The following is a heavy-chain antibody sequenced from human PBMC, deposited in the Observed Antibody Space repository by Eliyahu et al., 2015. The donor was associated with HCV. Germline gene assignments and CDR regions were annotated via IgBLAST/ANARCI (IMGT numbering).Heavy chain of an antibody. CDR2: IYRDDSDT. V-gene: IGHV5-51*01. J-gene: IGHJ4*02. Sequence: EVQLVQSGAEVKKSGESLKISCKTSGYDFTGYWIGWVRQMPGKGLEWMGMIYRDDSDTRYSPSFQGQVVITADKSISTAYLQWSNLKASDTAIYYCARIRDGYKDYWGQGTLVTVSS. CDR3: ARIRDGYKDY. CDR1: GYDFTGYW. D-gene: IGHD5-24*01.